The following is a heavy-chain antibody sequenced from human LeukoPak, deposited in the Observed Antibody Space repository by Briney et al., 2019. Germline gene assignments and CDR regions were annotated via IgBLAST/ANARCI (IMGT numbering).Heavy chain of an antibody. Sequence: PGGSLRLSCAVSGFKFNTHNLNWVRQAPGKGLEWVSSISSGSKYILYADSVKGRFTVSRDNAKNSLYLQMNSLRAEATAVYYCARVRAGLQAFDTWGQGTLVTVSS. D-gene: IGHD4-11*01. J-gene: IGHJ5*02. CDR1: GFKFNTHN. CDR3: ARVRAGLQAFDT. CDR2: ISSGSKYI. V-gene: IGHV3-21*01.